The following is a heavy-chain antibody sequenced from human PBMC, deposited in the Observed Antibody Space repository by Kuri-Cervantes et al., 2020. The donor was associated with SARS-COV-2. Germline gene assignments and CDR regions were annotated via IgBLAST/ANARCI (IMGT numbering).Heavy chain of an antibody. CDR3: TTLIDY. J-gene: IGHJ4*02. CDR1: GYSISSGYY. V-gene: IGHV3-69-1*01. CDR2: ISSSSYI. Sequence: LSLTCAVSGYSISSGYYWGWIRQPPGKGLEWVSSISSSSYIYYADSVKGRFTISRDNAKNSLYLQMNSLRAEDTAVYYCTTLIDYWGQGALVTVSS.